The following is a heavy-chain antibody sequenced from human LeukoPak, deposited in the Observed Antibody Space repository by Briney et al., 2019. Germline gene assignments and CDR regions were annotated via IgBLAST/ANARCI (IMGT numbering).Heavy chain of an antibody. J-gene: IGHJ4*02. Sequence: GGSLRLSCAASGFTFSSYSMNWVRQAPGKGLEWVSSISSSSSYIYYADSVKGRFTISRDNAKNSLYLQMNSLRAEDTAVYYCARDGLRFLEWCDWGQGTLVTVSS. CDR2: ISSSSSYI. V-gene: IGHV3-21*01. CDR1: GFTFSSYS. D-gene: IGHD3-3*01. CDR3: ARDGLRFLEWCD.